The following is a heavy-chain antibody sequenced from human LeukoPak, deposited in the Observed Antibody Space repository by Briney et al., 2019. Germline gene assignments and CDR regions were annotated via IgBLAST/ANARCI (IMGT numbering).Heavy chain of an antibody. V-gene: IGHV1-69*13. J-gene: IGHJ3*02. CDR3: ARDSEMATMLHI. Sequence: SVKVSCKASGDTFSSYAISWVRQAPGQGLEWMGGIIPIFGTANYAQKFQGRVTITADESTSTAYMELSSLRSEDTAVYYCARDSEMATMLHIWGQGTMVTVSS. CDR1: GDTFSSYA. CDR2: IIPIFGTA. D-gene: IGHD5-24*01.